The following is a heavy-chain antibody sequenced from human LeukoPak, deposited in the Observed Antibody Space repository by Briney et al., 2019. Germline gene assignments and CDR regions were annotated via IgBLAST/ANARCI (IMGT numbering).Heavy chain of an antibody. Sequence: GGTLRLSCAASGFTFSSYGMSWVRQAPGKGLEWVSAISGSGGSTYYADSVKGRFTISRDNSKNTLYLQMNSLRAEDTAVYYCAKATTPGYSSSWYDYWGQGTLVTVSS. J-gene: IGHJ4*02. V-gene: IGHV3-23*01. D-gene: IGHD6-13*01. CDR1: GFTFSSYG. CDR3: AKATTPGYSSSWYDY. CDR2: ISGSGGST.